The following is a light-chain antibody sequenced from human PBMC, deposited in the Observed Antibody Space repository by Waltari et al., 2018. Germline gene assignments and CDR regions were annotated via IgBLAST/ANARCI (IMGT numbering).Light chain of an antibody. Sequence: QSALTHPAPVSGSPGPSISLPCIGTSRDVGPYNLVSWYQHHPGKAPKLIVFEASKRPSGVSNRFSGSKAANTASLIISGLQADDEADYYCCSYAGSGSWVFGGGTKVTVI. J-gene: IGLJ3*02. CDR1: SRDVGPYNL. CDR2: EAS. CDR3: CSYAGSGSWV. V-gene: IGLV2-23*01.